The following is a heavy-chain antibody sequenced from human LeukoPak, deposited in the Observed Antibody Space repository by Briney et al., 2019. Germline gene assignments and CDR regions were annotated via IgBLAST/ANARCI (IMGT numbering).Heavy chain of an antibody. CDR3: ARRHDNSEWFES. CDR2: IYPGDSDT. D-gene: IGHD5-24*01. J-gene: IGHJ5*01. CDR1: GYSFTSYW. V-gene: IGHV5-51*01. Sequence: GESLKISCKGFGYSFTSYWIGWVRQMPGKGLEWMGTIYPGDSDTRYSPSFQGQATISADKSINTAYLQWSSLKASDSAIYYCARRHDNSEWFESWGQGTLVTVSS.